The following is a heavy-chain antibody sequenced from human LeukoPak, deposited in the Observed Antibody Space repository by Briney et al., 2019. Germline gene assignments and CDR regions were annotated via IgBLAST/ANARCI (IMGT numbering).Heavy chain of an antibody. D-gene: IGHD6-13*01. CDR1: GFSFSSHS. J-gene: IGHJ6*02. V-gene: IGHV3-21*05. Sequence: GGSLRLSCAASGFSFSSHSMNWVRQAPGKGLEWVSYISSSSSYIYYADSVKGRFTISRDNAKNSLYLQMNSLRAEDTAVYYCAREAAAGTESYYYYYYGMDVWGQGTTVTVSS. CDR2: ISSSSSYI. CDR3: AREAAAGTESYYYYYYGMDV.